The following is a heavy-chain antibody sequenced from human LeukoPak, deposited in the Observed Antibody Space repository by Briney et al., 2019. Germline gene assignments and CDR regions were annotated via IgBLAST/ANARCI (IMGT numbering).Heavy chain of an antibody. D-gene: IGHD1-26*01. Sequence: GGSLRLSCAASRFTFSSYWMTWVRQAPGKGLEWVANIKQDGSEKYYVDSVKGRFTISRDNAKNSLYLQMNSLRAEDTAVYYCARAGGTYYGIAFDIWGQGTMVTVSS. CDR2: IKQDGSEK. CDR3: ARAGGTYYGIAFDI. CDR1: RFTFSSYW. V-gene: IGHV3-7*01. J-gene: IGHJ3*02.